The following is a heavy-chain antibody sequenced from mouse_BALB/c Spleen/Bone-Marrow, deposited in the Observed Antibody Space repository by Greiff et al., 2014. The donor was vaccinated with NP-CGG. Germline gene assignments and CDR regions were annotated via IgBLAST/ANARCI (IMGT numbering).Heavy chain of an antibody. CDR1: GYTFTGYW. V-gene: IGHV1-87*01. J-gene: IGHJ2*01. CDR2: IYPGDGDT. Sequence: VQLQQSGAELARPGASVKLSCKASGYTFTGYWMQWVKQRPGQGLEWIGIIYPGDGDTRYTQKFKGKATLTADKSSSTAYMQLRNLAAEDSAVYYCGRVVYDRTSAYWGQGTTLTVSS. CDR3: GRVVYDRTSAY. D-gene: IGHD2-3*01.